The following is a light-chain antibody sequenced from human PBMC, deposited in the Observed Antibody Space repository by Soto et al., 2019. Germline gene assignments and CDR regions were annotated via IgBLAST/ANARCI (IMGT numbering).Light chain of an antibody. Sequence: EIVLTQSPGTLSLSPGETATLSCRARQSINNNFLAWHQQRPGQAPRLLIFRASNRASGIPDRFRGSGSGTDFTLTITRLEPEDFAVYYCQQYTNAPRTFGQGTKVEIK. CDR3: QQYTNAPRT. CDR2: RAS. CDR1: QSINNNF. J-gene: IGKJ1*01. V-gene: IGKV3-20*01.